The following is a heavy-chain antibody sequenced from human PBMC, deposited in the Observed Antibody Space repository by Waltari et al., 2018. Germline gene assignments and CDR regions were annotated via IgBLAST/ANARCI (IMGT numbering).Heavy chain of an antibody. D-gene: IGHD3-3*01. Sequence: QVHLQESGPGLAKPSQTLSLTCSVSGASIHSGYYYWSWIRQPPGKGLEWIGYISYSGTTYYTPSLKSRVSISLDTAKNDFSLEVRSVTATDTAMYYCARVDTIFGVVPHADAFDIWGQGTMVTVAS. CDR3: ARVDTIFGVVPHADAFDI. CDR2: ISYSGTT. J-gene: IGHJ3*02. V-gene: IGHV4-30-4*08. CDR1: GASIHSGYYY.